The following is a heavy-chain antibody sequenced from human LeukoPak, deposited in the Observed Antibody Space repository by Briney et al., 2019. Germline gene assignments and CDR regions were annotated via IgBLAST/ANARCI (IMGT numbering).Heavy chain of an antibody. J-gene: IGHJ5*02. Sequence: SETLSLTCTVSGGSISSGSYYWSWIRQPAGKGLEWIGRIYTSGSTNYNPSLKSRVTISVDTSENQFSLKLSSVTAADTAVYYCAREDGYNSAWFDPWGQGTLVTVSS. CDR2: IYTSGST. CDR1: GGSISSGSYY. V-gene: IGHV4-61*02. CDR3: AREDGYNSAWFDP. D-gene: IGHD5-24*01.